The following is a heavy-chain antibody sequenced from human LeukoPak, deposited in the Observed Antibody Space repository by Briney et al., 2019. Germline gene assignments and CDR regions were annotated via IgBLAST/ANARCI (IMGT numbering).Heavy chain of an antibody. Sequence: GGSLRLSCAASGFTFSNAWMSWVRQAPGKGLEWVSAISGSGGSTYYADSVKGRFTISRDNSKNTLYLQMNSLRAEDTAVYYCAKVHYETFAFDYWGQGTLVTVSS. D-gene: IGHD3-22*01. V-gene: IGHV3-23*01. J-gene: IGHJ4*02. CDR3: AKVHYETFAFDY. CDR2: ISGSGGST. CDR1: GFTFSNAW.